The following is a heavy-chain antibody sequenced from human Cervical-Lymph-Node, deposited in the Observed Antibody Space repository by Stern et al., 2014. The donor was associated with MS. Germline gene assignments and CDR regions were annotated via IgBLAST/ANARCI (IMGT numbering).Heavy chain of an antibody. J-gene: IGHJ6*02. CDR1: GYTFNAYY. CDR2: INPNSGET. CDR3: ARVTRHFENRLYFGMDV. Sequence: QVQLVQSAAEVKKPGASVKVSCEASGYTFNAYYIHWVRQAPGRGLEWMGRINPNSGETTYAQKFQGRVNMTRDTSNTAYMELSRVTSDDTAVFYCARVTRHFENRLYFGMDVWGQGTTVTVSS. V-gene: IGHV1-2*06. D-gene: IGHD1-14*01.